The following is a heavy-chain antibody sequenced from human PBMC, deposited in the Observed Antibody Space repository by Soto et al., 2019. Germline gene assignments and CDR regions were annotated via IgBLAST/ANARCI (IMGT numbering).Heavy chain of an antibody. CDR3: AGDESVDTAMVTTAPYYYYGMDV. D-gene: IGHD5-18*01. Sequence: ASVKVSCKASGGTFSSYAISWVRQAPGQGLEWMGGIIPIFGTANYAQKFQGRVTITADEYTSTAYMERSSLRSEDTAVYYCAGDESVDTAMVTTAPYYYYGMDVWGQGTTVTVSS. V-gene: IGHV1-69*13. J-gene: IGHJ6*02. CDR2: IIPIFGTA. CDR1: GGTFSSYA.